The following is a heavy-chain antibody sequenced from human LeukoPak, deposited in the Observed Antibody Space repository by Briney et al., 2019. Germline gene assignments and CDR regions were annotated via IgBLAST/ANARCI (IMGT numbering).Heavy chain of an antibody. CDR3: TTDTMIYAFDI. J-gene: IGHJ3*02. D-gene: IGHD3-22*01. CDR1: GFTFSNAW. V-gene: IGHV3-15*01. Sequence: PGGSLRLSCAASGFTFSNAWMSWVRQAPGKGQEWVGRIKSKTDGGTTDYAAPVKGRFTISRDDSKNTLYLQMNSLKTEDTAVYYCTTDTMIYAFDIWGQGTMVTVSS. CDR2: IKSKTDGGTT.